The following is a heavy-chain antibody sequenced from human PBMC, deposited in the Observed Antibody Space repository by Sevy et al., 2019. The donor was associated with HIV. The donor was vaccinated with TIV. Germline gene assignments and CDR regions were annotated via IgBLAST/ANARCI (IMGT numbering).Heavy chain of an antibody. D-gene: IGHD2-2*01. CDR2: IIPIFGTA. V-gene: IGHV1-69*13. J-gene: IGHJ6*02. CDR1: GGTFSSYA. Sequence: ASVKVSCKASGGTFSSYAISWVRQAPGQGLEWMGGIIPIFGTANYAQKFQGRVTITADESTSTAYRELSSLRSEDTAVYYCARDSRNYYGMDVWGQGTTVTVSS. CDR3: ARDSRNYYGMDV.